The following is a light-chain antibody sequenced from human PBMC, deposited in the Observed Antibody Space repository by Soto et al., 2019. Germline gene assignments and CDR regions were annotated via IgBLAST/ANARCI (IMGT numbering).Light chain of an antibody. Sequence: EIVLTQSPGTLSLSPGERATLSCRASQSVSSSYLAWYQQKPGQAPRLLIYDTSTRATGIPVRFSGSGSGTEFTLTISSLQSEDFAVYYCQQYNNWPWTFGQGTKVEIK. V-gene: IGKV3-15*01. CDR2: DTS. CDR1: QSVSSSY. J-gene: IGKJ1*01. CDR3: QQYNNWPWT.